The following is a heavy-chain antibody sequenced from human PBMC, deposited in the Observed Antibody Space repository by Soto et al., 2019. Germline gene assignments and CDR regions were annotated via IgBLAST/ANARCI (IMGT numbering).Heavy chain of an antibody. J-gene: IGHJ5*02. V-gene: IGHV4-61*01. CDR1: GGSVSSGSYY. D-gene: IGHD3-10*01. CDR2: IYYSGST. CDR3: ARDYPTSMVRGVRGWFDP. Sequence: SETLSLTCTVSGGSVSSGSYYWSWIRQPPGKGLEWIGYIYYSGSTNYNPSLKSRVTISVNTSKNQFSLKLSSVTAADTAVYSCARDYPTSMVRGVRGWFDPWGQGTLVTVSS.